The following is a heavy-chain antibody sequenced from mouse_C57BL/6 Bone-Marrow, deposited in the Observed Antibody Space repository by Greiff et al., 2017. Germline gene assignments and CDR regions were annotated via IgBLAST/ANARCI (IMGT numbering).Heavy chain of an antibody. Sequence: VQLQQSGAELARPGASVKLSCKASGYTFTSYGISWVKQRTGQGLEWIGESYPRSGNTYYNEKFKGKATLTADKSSSTAYMELRSLTSEDSAVYFCAREWYYYGSSPYYYAMDYWGQGTSVTVSS. V-gene: IGHV1-81*01. CDR1: GYTFTSYG. D-gene: IGHD1-1*01. CDR3: AREWYYYGSSPYYYAMDY. J-gene: IGHJ4*01. CDR2: SYPRSGNT.